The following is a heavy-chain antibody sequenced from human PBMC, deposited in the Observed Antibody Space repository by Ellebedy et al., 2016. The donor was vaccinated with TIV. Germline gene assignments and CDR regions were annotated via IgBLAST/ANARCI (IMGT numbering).Heavy chain of an antibody. J-gene: IGHJ6*02. D-gene: IGHD1-7*01. V-gene: IGHV3-49*04. Sequence: GGSLRLXXTASGFTFGDFAISWVRQAPGKGLEWVGFMGSKGYGGTTQYAASVKGRFTISRDDSKSIAYLQMNSLKTEDTALYYCTREAANWNYPYYYYNGMDVWGQGTTVTVSS. CDR2: MGSKGYGGTT. CDR1: GFTFGDFA. CDR3: TREAANWNYPYYYYNGMDV.